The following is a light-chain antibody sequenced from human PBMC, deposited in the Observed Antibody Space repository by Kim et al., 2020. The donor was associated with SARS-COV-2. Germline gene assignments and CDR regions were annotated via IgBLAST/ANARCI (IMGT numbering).Light chain of an antibody. J-gene: IGLJ3*02. CDR1: SSDVGGYDY. CDR2: DVS. V-gene: IGLV2-14*03. Sequence: QSALTQPASVSGSPGQSITISCTGTSSDVGGYDYVSWYQQHPGKAPKLMIYDVSNRPSGVSNRFSGSRSGNTASLTIPGLQAEDEADYYCSSYTSISTWVFGGGTQLTVL. CDR3: SSYTSISTWV.